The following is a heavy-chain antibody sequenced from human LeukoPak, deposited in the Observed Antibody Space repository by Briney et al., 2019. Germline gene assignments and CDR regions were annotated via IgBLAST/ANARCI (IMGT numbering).Heavy chain of an antibody. CDR3: ARAPAAAALNWFDP. CDR2: IIPIFGTA. D-gene: IGHD6-13*01. V-gene: IGHV1-69*06. J-gene: IGHJ5*02. Sequence: ASVKVSCKASGGTFSSYAISWVRQAPGQGLEWMGGIIPIFGTANYAQKFQGRVTITADKSTSTAYMELSSLRSEDTAVYYCARAPAAAALNWFDPWGQGTLVTVSS. CDR1: GGTFSSYA.